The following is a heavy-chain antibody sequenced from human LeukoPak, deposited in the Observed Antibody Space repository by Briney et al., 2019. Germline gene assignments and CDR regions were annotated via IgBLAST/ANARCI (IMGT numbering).Heavy chain of an antibody. J-gene: IGHJ4*02. D-gene: IGHD3-3*01. V-gene: IGHV1-2*02. CDR3: ARGGFLEWLSYYFDY. CDR1: GYTCTGYY. CDR2: INPNSGGT. Sequence: ASVKVSCKASGYTCTGYYMHWVRQAPGQGLEWMGWINPNSGGTNYAQKFQGRVTMTRDTSISTAYMELSRLRSDDTAVYYCARGGFLEWLSYYFDYWGQGTLVTVSS.